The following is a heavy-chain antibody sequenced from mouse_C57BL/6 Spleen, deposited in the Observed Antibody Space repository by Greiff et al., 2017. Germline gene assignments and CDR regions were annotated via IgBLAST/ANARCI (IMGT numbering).Heavy chain of an antibody. CDR1: GFTFSSYG. V-gene: IGHV5-6*02. CDR2: ISSGGSYT. Sequence: DVMLVESGGDLVKPGGSLKLSCAASGFTFSSYGMSWVRQTPDKRLEWVATISSGGSYTYYPDSVKGRFTISRDNAKNTLYLQMSSLKSEDTAMYYCARQSNQAWFAYWGQGTLVTVSA. D-gene: IGHD2-5*01. CDR3: ARQSNQAWFAY. J-gene: IGHJ3*01.